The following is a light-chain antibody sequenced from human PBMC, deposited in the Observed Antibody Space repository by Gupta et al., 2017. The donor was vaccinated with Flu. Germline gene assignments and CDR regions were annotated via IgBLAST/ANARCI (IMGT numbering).Light chain of an antibody. J-gene: IGLJ2*01. CDR1: VSDVGGYNS. CDR3: SAYTTGSTIVVA. V-gene: IGLV2-14*03. CDR2: DVS. Sequence: TFTCTGTVSDVGGYNSVSWYQHRPVTAPNLMIYDVSNRHSGLSYRFSASKSANTASLTISGLQAEDEADYYCSAYTTGSTIVVAFGVGTKLTVL.